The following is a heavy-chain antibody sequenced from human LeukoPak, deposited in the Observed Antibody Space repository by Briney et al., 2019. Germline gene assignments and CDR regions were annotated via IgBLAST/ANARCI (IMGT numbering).Heavy chain of an antibody. CDR1: GFTFDDYG. V-gene: IGHV3-20*04. Sequence: GGSLRLSCAASGFTFDDYGMSWVRQAPGKGLEWVSGINWNGGSTGYADSVKGRFTISRDNAKNSLYLQMNSLRAEDTALYYCARDPAGDDSSPDYFDYWGQGTLVTVSS. CDR3: ARDPAGDDSSPDYFDY. CDR2: INWNGGST. J-gene: IGHJ4*02. D-gene: IGHD3-22*01.